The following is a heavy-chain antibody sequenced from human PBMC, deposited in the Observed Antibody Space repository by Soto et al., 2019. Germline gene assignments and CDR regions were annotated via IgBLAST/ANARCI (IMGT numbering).Heavy chain of an antibody. CDR2: IAEDGGTT. D-gene: IGHD1-1*01. J-gene: IGHJ4*02. CDR3: AKFCQGGNRGTTDF. CDR1: GFTFSTYT. V-gene: IGHV3-23*01. Sequence: EVQLLESGGGLVQPGGSLRLSCVASGFTFSTYTMTWVRQAPGKGLEWVSLIAEDGGTTYNTDFVKGRFTISRDNSKNTLYLQMNSMTAEDTAVYYCAKFCQGGNRGTTDFWGQGTLVTVSS.